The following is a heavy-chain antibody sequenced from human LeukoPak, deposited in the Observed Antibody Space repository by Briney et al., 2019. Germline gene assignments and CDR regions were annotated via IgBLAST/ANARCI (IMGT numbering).Heavy chain of an antibody. CDR3: ARDGASSPEVSPYYYYYGMDV. D-gene: IGHD3-10*01. CDR2: IDPNSGGT. Sequence: ASVKVSCKASGYTFTGYYMHWVRQAPGQGLEWMGWIDPNSGGTNYAQKFQGRVTMTRDTSISTAYMELSRLRSDDTAVYYCARDGASSPEVSPYYYYYGMDVWGQGTTVTVSS. V-gene: IGHV1-2*02. J-gene: IGHJ6*02. CDR1: GYTFTGYY.